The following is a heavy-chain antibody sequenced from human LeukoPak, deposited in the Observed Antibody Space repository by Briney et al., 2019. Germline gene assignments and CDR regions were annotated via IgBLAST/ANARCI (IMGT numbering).Heavy chain of an antibody. J-gene: IGHJ4*02. CDR1: GFTFSDYY. CDR3: ARVHDYYDSSGLDY. V-gene: IGHV3-11*01. Sequence: GGSLRLSCAASGFTFSDYYMSWIRQAPGKGLEWVSYISSSGSTIYYADSVKGRFTISRDNAKNSLYLQMDSPRAEDTAVYYCARVHDYYDSSGLDYWGQGTLVTVSS. D-gene: IGHD3-22*01. CDR2: ISSSGSTI.